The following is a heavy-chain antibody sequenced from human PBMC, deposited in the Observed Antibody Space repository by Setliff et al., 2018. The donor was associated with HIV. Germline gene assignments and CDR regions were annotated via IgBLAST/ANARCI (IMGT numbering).Heavy chain of an antibody. D-gene: IGHD5-18*01. CDR2: ISYDGSNK. Sequence: PGGSLRLSCATSGFTFSTYGMHWVRQAPGKGLEWVAVISYDGSNKHYADSVKGRYSISRDNSQNTLFLQIDSLTVEDTAVYYCARPRVAYSYGSLDYWGQGTLVTVSS. CDR1: GFTFSTYG. CDR3: ARPRVAYSYGSLDY. V-gene: IGHV3-30*03. J-gene: IGHJ4*02.